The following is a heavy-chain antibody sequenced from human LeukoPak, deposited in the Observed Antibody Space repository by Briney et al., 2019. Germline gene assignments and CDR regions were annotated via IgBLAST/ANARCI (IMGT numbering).Heavy chain of an antibody. CDR2: INHSGST. D-gene: IGHD4-23*01. CDR1: GGSFSGYY. V-gene: IGHV4-34*01. J-gene: IGHJ4*02. CDR3: ARVGAESTITVVTSFDC. Sequence: SETLSLTCAVYGGSFSGYYWSWIRQPPGKGLEWIGEINHSGSTNYNPSLKSRVTISVDTSKNQFSLKLSSVTAADTAVYYCARVGAESTITVVTSFDCWGQGTLVTVSS.